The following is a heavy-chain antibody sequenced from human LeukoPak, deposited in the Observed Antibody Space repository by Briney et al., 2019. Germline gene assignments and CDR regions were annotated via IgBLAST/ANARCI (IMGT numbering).Heavy chain of an antibody. D-gene: IGHD6-19*01. CDR1: GYTFSNNG. Sequence: ASVKVSCKASGYTFSNNGITWVRQAPGQGLEWLGWISAYNGQTNYAQKVQGRVTMTTDTSTKTSYMELRSLGSDDTAVYYCAAVAGFYWNSDSFDYWGQGTQVTVSS. J-gene: IGHJ4*02. CDR2: ISAYNGQT. V-gene: IGHV1-18*01. CDR3: AAVAGFYWNSDSFDY.